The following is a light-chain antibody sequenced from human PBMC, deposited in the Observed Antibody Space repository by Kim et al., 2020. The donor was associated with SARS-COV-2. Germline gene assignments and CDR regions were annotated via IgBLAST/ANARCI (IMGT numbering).Light chain of an antibody. CDR1: STDVGASNH. Sequence: QSALTQPRSVSGSPGQSVAISCTGTSTDVGASNHVSWYQQHPGKAPKIMIYDVNKRPSGVPDRFSGSKSGNTASLTISGVQADDEADYYCCSSADTYALIFGGGTKLTVL. CDR2: DVN. V-gene: IGLV2-11*01. J-gene: IGLJ2*01. CDR3: CSSADTYALI.